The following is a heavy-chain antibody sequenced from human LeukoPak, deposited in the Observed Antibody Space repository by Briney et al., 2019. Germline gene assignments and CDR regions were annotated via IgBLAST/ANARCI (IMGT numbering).Heavy chain of an antibody. V-gene: IGHV3-66*01. CDR2: TYSGGST. J-gene: IGHJ4*02. CDR1: GFTVSSNY. Sequence: GGSLRLSCAASGFTVSSNYMSWVRQAPGKGLEWVSVTYSGGSTSHADSVKGRFTVSRDDSKNMVYLQMNSMRHDDTAVYYCARTYYDYRVGTNYFDYWGQGTLVTVSS. CDR3: ARTYYDYRVGTNYFDY. D-gene: IGHD3-3*01.